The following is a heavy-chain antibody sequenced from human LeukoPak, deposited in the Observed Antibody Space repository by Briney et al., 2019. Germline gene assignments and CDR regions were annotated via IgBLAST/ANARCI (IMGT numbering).Heavy chain of an antibody. CDR1: AFIFSGHW. CDR3: AREVPPIAIFGVVIRACAFDI. J-gene: IGHJ3*02. CDR2: IKEDGSER. D-gene: IGHD3-3*01. Sequence: GGSLRLSCEGSAFIFSGHWMNWVRQTPGKGREWVASIKEDGSERQYVDSVKGRFSISRDNTKDSLFLQLNSLRPEDTAVYYCAREVPPIAIFGVVIRACAFDIWGQGTMVTVSS. V-gene: IGHV3-7*03.